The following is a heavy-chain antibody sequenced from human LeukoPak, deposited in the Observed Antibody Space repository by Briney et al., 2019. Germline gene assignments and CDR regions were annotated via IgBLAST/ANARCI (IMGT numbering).Heavy chain of an antibody. CDR1: EFTFTTYG. J-gene: IGHJ4*02. V-gene: IGHV3-33*01. D-gene: IGHD1-1*01. Sequence: PGGSLILSCAASEFTFTTYGMHWVRQAPGKGLEGVAFIYYDGSNIYYADYVKGRFTISRDISKNTLYLQMDSLRAEDTAIYYCARDWKTNSFDYWGQGTLVTVSS. CDR2: IYYDGSNI. CDR3: ARDWKTNSFDY.